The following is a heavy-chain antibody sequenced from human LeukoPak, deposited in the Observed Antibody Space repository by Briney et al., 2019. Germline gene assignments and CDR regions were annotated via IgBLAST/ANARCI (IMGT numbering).Heavy chain of an antibody. CDR3: ARYHYGSNYFDY. Sequence: GGSLRLSCAASGFTFSSYSINWVRQAPGKGLEWVSYISSSSSTINCADSVKGRFTISRDNAKNSLYLQMNSLRAEDTAVYYCARYHYGSNYFDYWGQGTLVTVSS. D-gene: IGHD3-10*01. CDR1: GFTFSSYS. CDR2: ISSSSSTI. V-gene: IGHV3-48*01. J-gene: IGHJ4*02.